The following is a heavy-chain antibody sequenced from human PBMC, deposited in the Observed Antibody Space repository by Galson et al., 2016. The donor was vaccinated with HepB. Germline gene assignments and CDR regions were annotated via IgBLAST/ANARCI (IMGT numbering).Heavy chain of an antibody. J-gene: IGHJ4*02. CDR3: ARGSSWSLYSFDY. CDR2: INPGDGST. V-gene: IGHV1-46*01. CDR1: EYTFTSYY. D-gene: IGHD6-13*01. Sequence: SVKVSCKASEYTFTSYYFHWVRQAPGQGLEWMGLINPGDGSTSYAQDFQGRVTITRDTSTSTVYMQLSSLRSEDTATYYCARGSSWSLYSFDYWGQGTLVTVSS.